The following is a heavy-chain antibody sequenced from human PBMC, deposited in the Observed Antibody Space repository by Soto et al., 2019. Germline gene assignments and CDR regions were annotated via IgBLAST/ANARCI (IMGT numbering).Heavy chain of an antibody. CDR1: GYSFTIYW. V-gene: IGHV5-10-1*01. J-gene: IGHJ5*02. CDR3: ARLYCSSTSCYMWFAP. CDR2: IDPSDSYT. D-gene: IGHD2-2*02. Sequence: PGESLKISCNGSGYSFTIYWISWVRQMPGKGLEWMGRIDPSDSYTNYSPSFQGHVTISADKSISTAYLQWSSLKASDTAMYYCARLYCSSTSCYMWFAPWGQGTLVTVSS.